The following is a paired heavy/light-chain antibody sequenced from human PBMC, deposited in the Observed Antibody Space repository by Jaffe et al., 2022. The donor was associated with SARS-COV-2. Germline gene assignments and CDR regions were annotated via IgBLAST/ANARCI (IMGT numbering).Light chain of an antibody. CDR2: KAS. Sequence: DIQMTQSPSTLSASVGDRVTITCRASQSISSWLAWYQQKPGKAPKLLIYKASSLESGVPSRFSGSGSGTEFTLTISSLQPDDFATYYCQHHSTFGQGTKLEIK. CDR1: QSISSW. CDR3: QHHST. J-gene: IGKJ2*02. V-gene: IGKV1-5*03.
Heavy chain of an antibody. D-gene: IGHD3-9*01. V-gene: IGHV4-39*01. CDR1: GGSISSSSYY. CDR3: ARHNRGRYFDWLSQGDFDY. Sequence: QLQLQESGPGLVKPSETLSLTCTVSGGSISSSSYYWGWIRQPPGKGLEWIGSIYYSGSTYYNPSLKSRVTISVDTSKNQFSLKLSSVTAADTAVYYCARHNRGRYFDWLSQGDFDYWGQGTLVTVSS. J-gene: IGHJ4*02. CDR2: IYYSGST.